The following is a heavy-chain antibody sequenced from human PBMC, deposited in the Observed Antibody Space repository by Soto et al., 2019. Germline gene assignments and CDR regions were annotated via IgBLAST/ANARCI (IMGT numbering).Heavy chain of an antibody. V-gene: IGHV4-34*01. CDR3: ARGKGRIAAAGMTLYNWFDP. CDR2: INHSGST. Sequence: SETLSLTCAVYGGSFSGYYWSWIRQPPGKGLEWIGEINHSGSTNYNPSLKSRVTISVDTSKNQFSLKLSSVTAADTAVYYCARGKGRIAAAGMTLYNWFDPWGQGTLVTVSS. CDR1: GGSFSGYY. J-gene: IGHJ5*02. D-gene: IGHD6-13*01.